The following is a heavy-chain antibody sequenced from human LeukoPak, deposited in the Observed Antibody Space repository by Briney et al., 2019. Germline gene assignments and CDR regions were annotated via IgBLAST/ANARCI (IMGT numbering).Heavy chain of an antibody. V-gene: IGHV4-59*01. D-gene: IGHD4-11*01. Sequence: PSETLSLTCTVSGGSINRYYWSWIRQPPGKGLEWIGYIYYSGTTIYNPSLKSRVTISVDTSKSQFSLKLSFVTTADTALYYCARVAYSTPGYYYMDVWGKGTTVTV. J-gene: IGHJ6*03. CDR3: ARVAYSTPGYYYMDV. CDR2: IYYSGTT. CDR1: GGSINRYY.